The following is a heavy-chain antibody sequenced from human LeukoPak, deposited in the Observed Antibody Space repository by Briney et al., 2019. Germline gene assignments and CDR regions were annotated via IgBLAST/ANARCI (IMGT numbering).Heavy chain of an antibody. CDR2: INPNSGGT. CDR1: GYTFTGYF. Sequence: GASVKVSCKASGYTFTGYFMHRVRQAPGQGLEWMGWINPNSGGTNYAQKFQGRVTMTRDTSISTAYMELSRLRSDDTAVYYCAKDRGSSGWYYFDYWGQGTLVTVSS. CDR3: AKDRGSSGWYYFDY. V-gene: IGHV1-2*02. J-gene: IGHJ4*02. D-gene: IGHD6-19*01.